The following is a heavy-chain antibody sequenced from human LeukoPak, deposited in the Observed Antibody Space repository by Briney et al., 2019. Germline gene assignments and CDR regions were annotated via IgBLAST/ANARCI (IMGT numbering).Heavy chain of an antibody. D-gene: IGHD3-22*01. CDR2: IGGSGDNK. Sequence: GGSLRLSCAVSGFTFGNYAMTWVRQAPGKGLEWVSSIGGSGDNKYYADSVMGRFTISRDNSRNTLSLQMNSLRAEDTAVYYGAKKSGYDSYRYYYMNVWGKGTTVTVSS. J-gene: IGHJ6*03. CDR3: AKKSGYDSYRYYYMNV. V-gene: IGHV3-23*01. CDR1: GFTFGNYA.